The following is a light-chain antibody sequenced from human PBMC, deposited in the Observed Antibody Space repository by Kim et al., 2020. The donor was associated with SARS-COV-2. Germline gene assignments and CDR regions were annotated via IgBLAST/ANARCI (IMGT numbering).Light chain of an antibody. V-gene: IGLV6-57*02. J-gene: IGLJ3*02. Sequence: NFMLTQPHSVSESPGKTVTISCTGSSGSIASNYVQWYQQRPGSAPTTVIYEDNQRPSWVLDRFSGSIDSSSNSASLTISALKTEDDAEYYCQSYDGRKQVFGGGTQLTVL. CDR2: EDN. CDR3: QSYDGRKQV. CDR1: SGSIASNY.